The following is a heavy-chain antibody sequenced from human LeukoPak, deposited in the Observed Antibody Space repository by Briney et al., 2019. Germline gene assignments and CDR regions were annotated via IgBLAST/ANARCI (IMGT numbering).Heavy chain of an antibody. V-gene: IGHV3-53*01. CDR2: IYSGGST. J-gene: IGHJ1*01. Sequence: GGSLRLSCAASGLTVSKNCMSWVRQAPGKGLESVSFIYSGGSTYDAASVRGRFTTSRGNSKNTLYLQRNSLRVADTVVYYCARVGGHWAQGPLVTVSS. CDR3: ARVGGH. CDR1: GLTVSKNC.